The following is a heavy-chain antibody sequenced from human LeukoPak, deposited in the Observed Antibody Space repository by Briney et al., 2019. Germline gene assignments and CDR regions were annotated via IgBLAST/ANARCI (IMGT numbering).Heavy chain of an antibody. D-gene: IGHD3-22*01. CDR1: GITLSNYG. J-gene: IGHJ4*02. CDR2: ISDSGGRT. CDR3: AKRGVVIRVILVGFHKEAYYFDS. Sequence: GGSLRLSCAVSGITLSNYGMSRVRQAPGKGLGWVAGISDSGGRTNYADSVKGRFTISRDNPKNTLYLQMNSLRAEDTAVYFCAKRGVVIRVILVGFHKEAYYFDSWGQGALVTVSS. V-gene: IGHV3-23*01.